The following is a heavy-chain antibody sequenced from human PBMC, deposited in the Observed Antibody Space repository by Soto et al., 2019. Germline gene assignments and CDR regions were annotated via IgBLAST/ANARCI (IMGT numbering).Heavy chain of an antibody. CDR2: IYYSGST. J-gene: IGHJ3*02. V-gene: IGHV4-59*01. CDR1: GGSIRSYY. Sequence: SETLSLTCTVSGGSIRSYYWRWIRQPPGKGLEWIGYIYYSGSTNYNPSLKSRVTISVDTSKNQFSLKLSSVTAADTAVYYCARGADTAMADDAFDIWGQGTMVTVSS. D-gene: IGHD5-18*01. CDR3: ARGADTAMADDAFDI.